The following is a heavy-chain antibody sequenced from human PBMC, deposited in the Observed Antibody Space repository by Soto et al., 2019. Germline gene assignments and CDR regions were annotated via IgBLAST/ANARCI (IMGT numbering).Heavy chain of an antibody. CDR1: GGTFSSYA. D-gene: IGHD3-22*01. CDR3: SRATYYYDSSGYYWDLYFDY. J-gene: IGHJ4*02. V-gene: IGHV1-69*13. CDR2: IIPIFGTA. Sequence: SVKVSCKASGGTFSSYAISWVRQAPGQGLEWMGGIIPIFGTANYAQKLQGRVKITADESTSTAYMELSSLRSEDTAVYYFSRATYYYDSSGYYWDLYFDYWGQGTLVTVSS.